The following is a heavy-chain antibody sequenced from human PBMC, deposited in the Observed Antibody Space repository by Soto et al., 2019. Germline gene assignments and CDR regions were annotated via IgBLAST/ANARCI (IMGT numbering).Heavy chain of an antibody. V-gene: IGHV3-21*01. Sequence: VQLVESGGGLVKPGGSLRLSCEGSGFMFSSYNMNWVRQAPGRGLEWVSFISSSSAYKYYEDAVKGRFTISRDNDKNSVYLLMNSLRAEDAGLYYCARSSGYCTDTSCEKGWFDSWGQVTWVTVSS. CDR3: ARSSGYCTDTSCEKGWFDS. D-gene: IGHD2-8*02. CDR1: GFMFSSYN. CDR2: ISSSSAYK. J-gene: IGHJ5*01.